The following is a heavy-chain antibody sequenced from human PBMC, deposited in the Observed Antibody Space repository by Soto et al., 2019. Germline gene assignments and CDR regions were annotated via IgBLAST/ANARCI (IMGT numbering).Heavy chain of an antibody. CDR1: GYAFTGYY. V-gene: IGHV1-2*04. CDR3: ARGRRNCSGGSCYGYYYYYGMDV. J-gene: IGHJ6*02. Sequence: ASVKVYCKAAGYAFTGYYMHGGRQATGQGLEWMGWINPNSGGTNYAQKFQGWVTMTRDTSISTAYMELSRLRSDDTAVYYCARGRRNCSGGSCYGYYYYYGMDVWGQGTTVTVSS. CDR2: INPNSGGT. D-gene: IGHD2-15*01.